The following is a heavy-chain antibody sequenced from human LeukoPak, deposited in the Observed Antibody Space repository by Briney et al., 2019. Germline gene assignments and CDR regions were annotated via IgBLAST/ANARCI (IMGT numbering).Heavy chain of an antibody. V-gene: IGHV3-74*01. CDR1: GFTFSSYY. J-gene: IGHJ4*02. CDR2: INTDGSST. CDR3: ARGGYGNPSDF. Sequence: PGGSLRLSCVASGFTFSSYYMHWVRQAPGKGPVWVSGINTDGSSTTYADSVKGRFTISRDNAKNTLYLQMNSLRVEDTAVYYCARGGYGNPSDFWGQGTLVTVSS. D-gene: IGHD5-18*01.